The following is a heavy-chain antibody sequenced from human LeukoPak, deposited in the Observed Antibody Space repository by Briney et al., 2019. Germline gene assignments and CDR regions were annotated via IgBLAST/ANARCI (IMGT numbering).Heavy chain of an antibody. D-gene: IGHD6-19*01. CDR2: IYYSGST. CDR1: GGSLSSSSYY. J-gene: IGHJ5*02. V-gene: IGHV4-39*07. Sequence: SETLSLTCTVSGGSLSSSSYYWGWIRQPPGKGLEWIGSIYYSGSTYYNPSLKSRVTISVDTSKNQFSLKLSSVTAADTAVYYCARDPGAVAGLIDPWGQGTLVTVSS. CDR3: ARDPGAVAGLIDP.